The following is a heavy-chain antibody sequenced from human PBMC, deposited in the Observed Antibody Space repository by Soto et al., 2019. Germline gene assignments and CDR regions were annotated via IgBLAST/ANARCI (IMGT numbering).Heavy chain of an antibody. Sequence: ASVKVSCKASGYTFTSYGISWVRQAPGQGLEWMGWISAYNGNTNYAQKLQGRVTMTTDTSTSTAYMELRSLRSDDTAVYYCARDSGPKAAYYYGMDVWGQGTTVTVSS. J-gene: IGHJ6*02. CDR1: GYTFTSYG. CDR2: ISAYNGNT. V-gene: IGHV1-18*04. D-gene: IGHD6-25*01. CDR3: ARDSGPKAAYYYGMDV.